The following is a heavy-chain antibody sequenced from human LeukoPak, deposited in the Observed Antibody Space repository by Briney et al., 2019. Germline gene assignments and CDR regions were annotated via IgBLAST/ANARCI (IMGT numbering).Heavy chain of an antibody. V-gene: IGHV3-7*01. CDR1: GFTFSSYS. CDR2: IKEDGSGI. CDR3: ARGDTSGYYYRFFDY. D-gene: IGHD3-22*01. J-gene: IGHJ4*02. Sequence: PGGSLRLSCAASGFTFSSYSMNWVRQAPGKGLEWVANIKEDGSGIYYVDSVEGRFTISRDNAKKSLYLQMNSLRAEDTAVYYCARGDTSGYYYRFFDYWGQETLVTVSS.